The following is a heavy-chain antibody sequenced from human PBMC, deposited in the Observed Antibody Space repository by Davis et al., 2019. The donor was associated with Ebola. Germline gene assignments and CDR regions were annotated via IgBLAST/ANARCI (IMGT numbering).Heavy chain of an antibody. D-gene: IGHD1-20*01. CDR2: IYYSGST. V-gene: IGHV4-59*08. J-gene: IGHJ4*02. CDR1: GGSISSYY. CDR3: VKDDVTAGRFNY. Sequence: GSLRLSCTVSGGSISSYYWSWIRQPPGKGLEWIGYIYYSGSTNYNPSLKSRVTISVDTSKNQFSLRLSSVTAADTAMYYCVKDDVTAGRFNYWGQGSLVTVSS.